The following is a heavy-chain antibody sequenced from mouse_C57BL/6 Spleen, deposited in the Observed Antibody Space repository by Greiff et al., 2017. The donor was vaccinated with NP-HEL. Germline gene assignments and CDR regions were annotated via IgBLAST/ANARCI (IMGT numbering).Heavy chain of an antibody. CDR2: IYPGSGST. J-gene: IGHJ2*01. V-gene: IGHV1-55*01. D-gene: IGHD1-1*01. Sequence: QVQLQQPGAELVKPGASVKLSCKASGYTFTSYWMTWVKQRPGQGLEWIGVIYPGSGSTNYNEKFKSKATLTVDTSSSTAYMQLSSLTSEDAAVYYCARDYGSSYEYYFDYWGKGTTLTVSS. CDR3: ARDYGSSYEYYFDY. CDR1: GYTFTSYW.